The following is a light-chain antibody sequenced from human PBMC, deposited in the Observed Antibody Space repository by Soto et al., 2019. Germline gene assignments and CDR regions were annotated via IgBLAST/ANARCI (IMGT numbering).Light chain of an antibody. Sequence: QSVLTQSPSASGTPGQRVIISCSGSSSNIGSNTVNWYQQLPGAAPKLLIYSHNQRPSGVPDRFSGSQSGTSASLAISGLQSEDEADYYCATWDDRLDGYVFGTGTQLTVL. J-gene: IGLJ1*01. CDR2: SHN. CDR1: SSNIGSNT. CDR3: ATWDDRLDGYV. V-gene: IGLV1-44*01.